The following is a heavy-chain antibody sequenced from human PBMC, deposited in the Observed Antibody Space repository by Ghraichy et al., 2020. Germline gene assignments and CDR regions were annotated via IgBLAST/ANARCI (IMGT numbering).Heavy chain of an antibody. CDR3: AKDAWDISGYYYPYYFDY. D-gene: IGHD3-22*01. J-gene: IGHJ4*02. Sequence: GGSLRLSCPASGFTFSSYGMHWVRQAPGKGLEWVAVISYDGSNKYYADSVKGRFTISRDNPKNTLYLQMNSLRAEDTAVYYCAKDAWDISGYYYPYYFDYWGQGTLVTVSS. V-gene: IGHV3-30*18. CDR2: ISYDGSNK. CDR1: GFTFSSYG.